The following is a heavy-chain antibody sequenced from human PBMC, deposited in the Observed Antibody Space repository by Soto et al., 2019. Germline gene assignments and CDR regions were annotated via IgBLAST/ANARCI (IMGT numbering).Heavy chain of an antibody. CDR1: GDSISSATHY. CDR2: VSSSGNS. J-gene: IGHJ4*02. V-gene: IGHV4-31*03. Sequence: SETLSLTCTVSGDSISSATHYWNWIRQHPGKGLEWIGYVSSSGNSYYSPSLKSRVLMEVETCKNLFSLKLSSVTAADTATYYCVGRLTSIYYYFDSWGRGTQGTVSS. D-gene: IGHD1-26*01. CDR3: VGRLTSIYYYFDS.